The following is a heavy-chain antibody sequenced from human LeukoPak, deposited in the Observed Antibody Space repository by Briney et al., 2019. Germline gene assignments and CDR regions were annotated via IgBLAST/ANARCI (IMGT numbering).Heavy chain of an antibody. CDR1: GFTFSSYG. J-gene: IGHJ4*02. CDR2: IWYDGSNK. Sequence: GGSLRLSCAASGFTFSSYGMHWGRQAPGKGLEWVAVIWYDGSNKYYADSVKGRFTISRDNSKNTLYLQMNSLRAEDTAVYYCAKDRAAGTYYFDYWGQGTLVTVSS. D-gene: IGHD6-13*01. CDR3: AKDRAAGTYYFDY. V-gene: IGHV3-33*06.